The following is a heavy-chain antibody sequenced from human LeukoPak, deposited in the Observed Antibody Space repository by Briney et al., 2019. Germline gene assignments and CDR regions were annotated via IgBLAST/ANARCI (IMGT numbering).Heavy chain of an antibody. V-gene: IGHV1-2*02. CDR3: ARDDGGAAGTRGEFDY. CDR1: GYTFTGYY. D-gene: IGHD6-13*01. J-gene: IGHJ4*02. CDR2: INPNSGGT. Sequence: ASVKVSCKASGYTFTGYYMHWVRQAPGQGLEWMGWINPNSGGTNYAQKFQGRVTMTRDTSISTAYMELSRLRSDDTAVYYCARDDGGAAGTRGEFDYWGQGTLVTVSS.